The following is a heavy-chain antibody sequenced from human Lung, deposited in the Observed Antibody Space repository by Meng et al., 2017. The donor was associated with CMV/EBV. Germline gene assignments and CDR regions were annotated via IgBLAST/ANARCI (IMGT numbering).Heavy chain of an antibody. CDR2: FDPEDGET. D-gene: IGHD2-21*02. V-gene: IGHV1-24*01. Sequence: SVXVSCKVSGYSLTELSIQWVRQAPGKGLEWMGGFDPEDGETIYAQKFQGRVTMTEDTSTNTAYMELSNLGSDDTAVYYYVTDDLCSGGDCSVGYWGQGTLVTVSS. CDR1: GYSLTELS. CDR3: VTDDLCSGGDCSVGY. J-gene: IGHJ4*02.